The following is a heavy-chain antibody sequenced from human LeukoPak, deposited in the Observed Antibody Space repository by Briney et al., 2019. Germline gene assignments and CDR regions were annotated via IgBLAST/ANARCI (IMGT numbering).Heavy chain of an antibody. D-gene: IGHD6-19*01. CDR2: IKQDGSEK. J-gene: IGHJ4*02. CDR1: GFTFSSYW. Sequence: GGSLRLSCAASGFTFSSYWMSWVRQAPGKGLEWVANIKQDGSEKYYVDSVKGRFTISRDNAKNSLYLQMNSLRAEDTAVYYCARVPVAGKIGYFDYWGQGTLVTVSS. CDR3: ARVPVAGKIGYFDY. V-gene: IGHV3-7*01.